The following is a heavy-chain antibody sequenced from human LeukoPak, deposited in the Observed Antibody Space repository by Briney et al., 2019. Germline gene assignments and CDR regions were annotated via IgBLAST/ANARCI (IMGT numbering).Heavy chain of an antibody. V-gene: IGHV4-59*01. J-gene: IGHJ6*03. D-gene: IGHD6-19*01. CDR2: IYYSGST. CDR1: GGSISSYY. Sequence: PSETLSLTCTVSGGSISSYYWSWIRQPPGKGLEWIGYIYYSGSTNYNPSLKSRAAISVDTSKNQFSLKLSSVTAADTAVYYCARLPGIAVDWYYMDVWGKGTTVTVSS. CDR3: ARLPGIAVDWYYMDV.